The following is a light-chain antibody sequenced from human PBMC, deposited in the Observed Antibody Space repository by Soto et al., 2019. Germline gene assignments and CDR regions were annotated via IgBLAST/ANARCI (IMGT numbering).Light chain of an antibody. CDR1: SSNIGNSY. J-gene: IGLJ2*01. CDR3: ATWDGSLPGEV. Sequence: QSVLTQPPSVSAAPGQTVTVSCSGNSSNIGNSYVSWYQQFPGTAPRLLIYDDNKRPSGIRDRFSGSKSGTSATLAITGLQTGDEADYYCATWDGSLPGEVFGGGTKHTVL. V-gene: IGLV1-51*01. CDR2: DDN.